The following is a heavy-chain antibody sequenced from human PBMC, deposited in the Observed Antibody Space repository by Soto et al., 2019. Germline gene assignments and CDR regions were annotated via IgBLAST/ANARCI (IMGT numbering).Heavy chain of an antibody. J-gene: IGHJ5*02. CDR1: GGSISSYY. V-gene: IGHV4-59*01. D-gene: IGHD2-21*02. CDR3: ARDFGPYCGGDCYRWFDP. Sequence: PSETLSLTCTVSGGSISSYYWSWIRQPPGKGLEWIGYIYYSGSTNYNPSLKSRVTISVDTSKNQFSLKLSSVTAADTAVYYCARDFGPYCGGDCYRWFDPWGQGTLVTVSS. CDR2: IYYSGST.